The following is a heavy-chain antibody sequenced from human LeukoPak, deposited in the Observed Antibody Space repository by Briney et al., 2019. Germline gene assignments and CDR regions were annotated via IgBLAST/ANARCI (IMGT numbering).Heavy chain of an antibody. V-gene: IGHV3-30*04. D-gene: IGHD3-16*01. J-gene: IGHJ4*02. CDR2: ISYNGTNK. CDR3: ASGWDVWWAFDY. Sequence: GGSLRLSCAASGFTFNSYTMHWVRQAPGKGLEWVSVISYNGTNKYYGDSVKGRFTISRDNSKNTLYLQMNSLRAEDTAVYYCASGWDVWWAFDYWGQGTLVTVSS. CDR1: GFTFNSYT.